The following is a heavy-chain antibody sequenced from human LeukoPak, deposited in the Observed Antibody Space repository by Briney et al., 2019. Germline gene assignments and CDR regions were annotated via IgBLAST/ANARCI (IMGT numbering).Heavy chain of an antibody. V-gene: IGHV1-2*06. CDR3: ARESGYSSGWLDY. CDR2: INPNSGGT. D-gene: IGHD6-19*01. Sequence: ASVKVSCKASGYTFTSYDINWVRQATGQGLEWMGRINPNSGGTNYAQKSQGRVTMTRDTSISTAYMELSRLRSDDTAVYYCARESGYSSGWLDYWGQGTLVTVSS. J-gene: IGHJ4*02. CDR1: GYTFTSYD.